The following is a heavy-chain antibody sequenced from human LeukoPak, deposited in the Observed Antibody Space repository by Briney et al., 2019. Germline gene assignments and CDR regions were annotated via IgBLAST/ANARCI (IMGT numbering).Heavy chain of an antibody. V-gene: IGHV1-2*02. CDR1: GYTFTGYY. CDR2: INPNSGGT. J-gene: IGHJ4*02. Sequence: ASVKVSCKASGYTFTGYYMHWVRQAPGQGLEWMGWINPNSGGTNYAQKFQGRVTMTRDTSISTAYMELSRLRSDDTAVYYCARAFYPRATMIVVVALDYWGQGTLVTVSS. D-gene: IGHD3-22*01. CDR3: ARAFYPRATMIVVVALDY.